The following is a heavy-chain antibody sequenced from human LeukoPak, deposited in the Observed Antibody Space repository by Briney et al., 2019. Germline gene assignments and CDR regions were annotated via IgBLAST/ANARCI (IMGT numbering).Heavy chain of an antibody. Sequence: GGSLRLSCAASGFTFSSYGMHWVRQAPGKGLEWVAVISYDGSNKYYADSVKGRFTISRDNSKNTLYLQMNSLRAEDTAVYYCAKDLGVGASRGTFDYWGQGTLVTVSS. CDR2: ISYDGSNK. CDR1: GFTFSSYG. V-gene: IGHV3-30*18. D-gene: IGHD1-26*01. J-gene: IGHJ4*02. CDR3: AKDLGVGASRGTFDY.